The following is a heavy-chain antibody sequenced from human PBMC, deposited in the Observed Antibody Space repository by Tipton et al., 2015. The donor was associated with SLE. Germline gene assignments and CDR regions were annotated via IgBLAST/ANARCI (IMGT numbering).Heavy chain of an antibody. D-gene: IGHD6-13*01. CDR3: ARAAAGTDYFDY. V-gene: IGHV3-13*05. J-gene: IGHJ4*02. Sequence: QLVQSGGGVVQPGRSLRLSCAASGFTFSSYDMHWVRQATGKGLEWVSAIGTAGDPYYPGSVKGRFTISRENAKNSLYLQMNSLRAGDTAVYYCARAAAGTDYFDYWGQGTLVTVSS. CDR2: IGTAGDP. CDR1: GFTFSSYD.